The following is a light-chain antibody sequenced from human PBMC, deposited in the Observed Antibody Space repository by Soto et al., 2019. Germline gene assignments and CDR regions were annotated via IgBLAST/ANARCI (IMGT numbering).Light chain of an antibody. J-gene: IGLJ1*01. V-gene: IGLV3-21*02. CDR2: DDS. CDR1: NIGSKS. Sequence: SYELTQPPSVSVAPGQTARITCGGNNIGSKSVHWYQQKPGQAPVLVVYDDSDRPSGIPERFSGSKSGNTASLTVSGLQAEDEADYYCSSHAGNDNYVFGTGTKLTVL. CDR3: SSHAGNDNYV.